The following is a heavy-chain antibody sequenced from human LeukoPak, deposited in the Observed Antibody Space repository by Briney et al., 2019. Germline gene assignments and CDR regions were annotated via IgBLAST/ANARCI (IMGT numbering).Heavy chain of an antibody. J-gene: IGHJ4*02. CDR1: GFTFSDYY. Sequence: PGGSLRLSCAASGFTFSDYYMSWIRQAPGKGLEWVSYISSSGSTIYYADSVKGRFTISRDNAKNSLYLQMNRLRAEDTAVYYCASAEYADSSPFDYWGQGTLVTVSS. CDR3: ASAEYADSSPFDY. D-gene: IGHD6-13*01. V-gene: IGHV3-11*04. CDR2: ISSSGSTI.